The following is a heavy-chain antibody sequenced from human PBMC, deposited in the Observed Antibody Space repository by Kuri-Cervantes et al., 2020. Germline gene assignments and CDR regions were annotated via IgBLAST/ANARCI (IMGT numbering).Heavy chain of an antibody. CDR2: INPNSGGT. Sequence: ASVKVSCKASGYTFTGYYMHWVRQAPGQGLEWMGWINPNSGGTSYAQKFQGWVTMTRDTSISTAYMELSRLRSEDTAVYYCATWGSGWYRYYFDYWGQGTLVTVSS. D-gene: IGHD6-19*01. J-gene: IGHJ4*02. V-gene: IGHV1-2*04. CDR3: ATWGSGWYRYYFDY. CDR1: GYTFTGYY.